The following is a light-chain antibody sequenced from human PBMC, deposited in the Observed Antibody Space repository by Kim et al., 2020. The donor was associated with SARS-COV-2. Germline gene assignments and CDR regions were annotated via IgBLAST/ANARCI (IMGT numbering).Light chain of an antibody. CDR1: QSVSSNY. V-gene: IGKV3-20*01. J-gene: IGKJ4*01. CDR2: GAS. Sequence: SLSPGERATPSCRASQSVSSNYLAWYQQKPGQAPRLLIYGASSRATGIPDRFSGSGSGTDFTLTISRLEPEDFAVYYCQHYGSSPFGGGTKVDIK. CDR3: QHYGSSP.